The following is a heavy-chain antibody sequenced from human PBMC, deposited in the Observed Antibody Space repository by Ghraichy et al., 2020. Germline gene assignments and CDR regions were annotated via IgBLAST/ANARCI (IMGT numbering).Heavy chain of an antibody. V-gene: IGHV4-39*01. Sequence: SETLSLTCTVSGGSISSSSYYWGWIRQPPGKGLELIGSIYYSGSTYYNPSLKSRVTISVDTSKNQFSLRLRSVTAVDTAVYYCATQTIIVVPRHFQHWGQGTLVTVSS. CDR1: GGSISSSSYY. CDR3: ATQTIIVVPRHFQH. D-gene: IGHD3-22*01. J-gene: IGHJ1*01. CDR2: IYYSGST.